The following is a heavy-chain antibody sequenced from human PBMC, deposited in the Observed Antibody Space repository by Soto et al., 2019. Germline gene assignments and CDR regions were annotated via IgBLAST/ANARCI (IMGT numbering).Heavy chain of an antibody. CDR2: INHSGST. Sequence: QVQLQQWGAGLLKPSETLSLTCAVYGGYFSGYYWSWIRQPPGKGLEWIGEINHSGSTNYNPSLKSRVTISVDTSKNQFSLKLSSVTAADTAVYYCARGPHLRYFDWFPPYGMDVWGQGTTVTVSS. V-gene: IGHV4-34*01. J-gene: IGHJ6*02. CDR1: GGYFSGYY. D-gene: IGHD3-9*01. CDR3: ARGPHLRYFDWFPPYGMDV.